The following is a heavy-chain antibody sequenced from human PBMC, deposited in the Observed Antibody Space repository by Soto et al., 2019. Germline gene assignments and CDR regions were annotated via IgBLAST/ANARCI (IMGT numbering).Heavy chain of an antibody. CDR1: GFTFSRYW. CDR3: ARGDTPMITGMDSFDI. J-gene: IGHJ3*02. D-gene: IGHD5-18*01. CDR2: IKQDGTEK. V-gene: IGHV3-7*01. Sequence: PGGSLRLSCAASGFTFSRYWMNWARQAPGKGLEWVANIKQDGTEKNYVDSVKGRFTISRDNARNSLYLQMDSLRAEDTAVYFCARGDTPMITGMDSFDIWGQGTMVTVSS.